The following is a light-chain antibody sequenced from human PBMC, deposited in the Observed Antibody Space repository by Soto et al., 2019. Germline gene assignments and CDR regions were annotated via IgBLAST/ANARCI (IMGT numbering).Light chain of an antibody. J-gene: IGKJ2*04. CDR3: HQYNSLLPSS. CDR2: DAS. Sequence: VLKQSPGCLSAYTLDLPTLSFRTSDGVGRSLAWFQQRPGQAPRLLIYDASNRATGIQARFSGSGSGTEFTLTISSLQSEDFALYYCHQYNSLLPSSFGQVAKVDI. CDR1: DGVGRS. V-gene: IGKV3D-15*01.